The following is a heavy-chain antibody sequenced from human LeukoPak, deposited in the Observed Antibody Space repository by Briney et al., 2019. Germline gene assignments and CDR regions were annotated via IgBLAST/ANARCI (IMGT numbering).Heavy chain of an antibody. J-gene: IGHJ4*02. Sequence: PGGSLRLSCAASGFTFSDYYMSWIRQAPGKGLEWVSYISSSGSTIYYADSVKGRFTISRDNSKNTLYLQMNSLRAEDTAVYYCAKAQGFWSGYYSLDYWGQGTLVTVSS. CDR3: AKAQGFWSGYYSLDY. V-gene: IGHV3-11*01. CDR2: ISSSGSTI. CDR1: GFTFSDYY. D-gene: IGHD3-3*01.